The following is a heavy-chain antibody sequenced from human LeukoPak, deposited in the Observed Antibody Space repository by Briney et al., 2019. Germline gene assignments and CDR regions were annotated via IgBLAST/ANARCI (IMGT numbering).Heavy chain of an antibody. D-gene: IGHD5-24*01. J-gene: IGHJ3*02. CDR1: GFTFSFYS. CDR2: ISSTSSYI. CDR3: AGDRQMHDAFDI. V-gene: IGHV3-21*01. Sequence: GGSLRLSCAASGFTFSFYSMNWVRQAPGKGLEWVSSISSTSSYIYYADSVKGRFTISRDNGKNSLYLQMNSLRGEDTAVYYCAGDRQMHDAFDIWGQGTMVTVSS.